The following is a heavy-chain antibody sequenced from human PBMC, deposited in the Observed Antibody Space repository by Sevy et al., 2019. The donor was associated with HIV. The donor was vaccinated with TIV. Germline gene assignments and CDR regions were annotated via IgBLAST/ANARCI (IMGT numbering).Heavy chain of an antibody. CDR3: AKIGSGSYYIFYYFDY. V-gene: IGHV3-23*01. CDR2: ISGSGGSP. D-gene: IGHD1-26*01. J-gene: IGHJ4*02. CDR1: GFTFSSYA. Sequence: GGSLRLSCAASGFTFSSYAMSWVRQAPGKGLEWVSAISGSGGSPYYADSVKGRFTISRDNSKNTLYLQMNSLRAEDTAVYYCAKIGSGSYYIFYYFDYWGQGTLVNVSS.